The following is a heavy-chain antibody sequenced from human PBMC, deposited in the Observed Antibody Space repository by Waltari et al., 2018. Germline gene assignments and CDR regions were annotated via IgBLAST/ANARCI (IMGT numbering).Heavy chain of an antibody. CDR3: ARVVVAATGYYYYGMDV. J-gene: IGHJ6*02. D-gene: IGHD2-15*01. CDR1: GGTFSSYA. Sequence: QVQLVQSGAEVKKPGSSVKVSCKASGGTFSSYAISWVRQAPGQGLEWMGGIIPIVGTANYAQKFQGRVTITADESTSTAYMELSSLRSEDTAVYYCARVVVAATGYYYYGMDVWGQGTTVTVSS. CDR2: IIPIVGTA. V-gene: IGHV1-69*13.